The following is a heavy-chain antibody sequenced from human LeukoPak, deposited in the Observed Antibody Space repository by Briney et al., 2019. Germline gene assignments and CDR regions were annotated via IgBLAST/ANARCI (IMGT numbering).Heavy chain of an antibody. V-gene: IGHV4-34*01. Sequence: SETLSLTCAVYGGSFSGYYWSWIRQPPGKGLEWIGEINHSGSTNYNPSLKSRVTISVDTSKNQFSLKLSSVTAADTAVYYCARDATVTTRRLAFDIWGQGTMVIVSS. CDR2: INHSGST. CDR3: ARDATVTTRRLAFDI. D-gene: IGHD4-17*01. CDR1: GGSFSGYY. J-gene: IGHJ3*02.